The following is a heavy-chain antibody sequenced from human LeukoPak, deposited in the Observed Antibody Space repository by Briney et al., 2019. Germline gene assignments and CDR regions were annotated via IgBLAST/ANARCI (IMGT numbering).Heavy chain of an antibody. V-gene: IGHV1-69*13. Sequence: SVKVSCKASGGTFSSYAISGVRQAPGQGLEWMGGIIPIFGTANYAQKFQGRVTITADESTSTAYMELSGLRSEDTAVYYCARDCDGGSCYPSWGQGTLVTVSS. D-gene: IGHD2-15*01. CDR1: GGTFSSYA. CDR3: ARDCDGGSCYPS. J-gene: IGHJ5*02. CDR2: IIPIFGTA.